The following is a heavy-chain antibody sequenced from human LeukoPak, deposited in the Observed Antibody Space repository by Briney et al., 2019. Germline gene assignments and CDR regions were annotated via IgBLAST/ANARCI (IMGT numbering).Heavy chain of an antibody. J-gene: IGHJ4*02. D-gene: IGHD6-13*01. V-gene: IGHV1-69*13. CDR3: AREGLRQQLDY. CDR2: IIPIFGTA. CDR1: GGTFSSCA. Sequence: SVKVSCKASGGTFSSCAISWVRQAPGQGLEWMGGIIPIFGTANYAQKFQGRVTITADESTSTAYMELSSQRSEDTAVYYCAREGLRQQLDYWGQGTLVTVSS.